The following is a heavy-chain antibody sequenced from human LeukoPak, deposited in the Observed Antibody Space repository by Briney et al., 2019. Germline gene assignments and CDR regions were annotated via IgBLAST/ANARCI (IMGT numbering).Heavy chain of an antibody. CDR1: GFTFSSYS. D-gene: IGHD3-16*01. V-gene: IGHV3-21*01. Sequence: PGGSLRLSCAASGFTFSSYSMNWVRQAPGKGLEWVSSISSSSSYIYYADSVKGRFTISRDNAKNSLCLQMNSLRAEDTAVYYCARDPGGRWGNGFDPWGQGTLVTVSS. J-gene: IGHJ5*02. CDR2: ISSSSSYI. CDR3: ARDPGGRWGNGFDP.